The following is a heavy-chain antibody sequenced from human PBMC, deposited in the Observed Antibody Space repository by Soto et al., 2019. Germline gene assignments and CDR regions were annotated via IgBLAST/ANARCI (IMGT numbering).Heavy chain of an antibody. J-gene: IGHJ4*02. D-gene: IGHD6-19*01. CDR3: ARDSEGSGPGSFDY. CDR1: GGTFSSYT. V-gene: IGHV1-69*04. Sequence: SVKVSCKAAGGTFSSYTISWGRQAPGQGLEWMGRIIPILGIANYAQKFQGRVTITADKSTSTAYMELSSLRSEDTAVYYCARDSEGSGPGSFDYWGQGTLVTVSS. CDR2: IIPILGIA.